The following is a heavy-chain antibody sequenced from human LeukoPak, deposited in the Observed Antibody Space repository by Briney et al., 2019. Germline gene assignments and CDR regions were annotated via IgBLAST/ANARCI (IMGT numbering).Heavy chain of an antibody. V-gene: IGHV1-2*02. CDR1: GYTFTGYY. CDR2: INPNSGVT. D-gene: IGHD6-19*01. J-gene: IGHJ4*02. Sequence: GASVKLSCTSSGYTFTGYYIHWVRQAPGQGLEWMGWINPNSGVTHYPQKFQGRVTMTRDTSIRTAYMEVSSLRSDDTAVYYCARGQQWLEAFDYWGLGTLVTVSS. CDR3: ARGQQWLEAFDY.